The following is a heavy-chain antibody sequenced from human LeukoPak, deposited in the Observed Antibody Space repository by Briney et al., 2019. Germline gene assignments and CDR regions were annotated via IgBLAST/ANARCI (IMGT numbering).Heavy chain of an antibody. CDR3: TLYNY. V-gene: IGHV1-3*03. J-gene: IGHJ4*02. CDR2: ISPDNGNA. CDR1: GYSFTSQD. D-gene: IGHD2-2*02. Sequence: EASVKVSCKTSGYSFTSQDMHWVRQAPGQRLEWVGCISPDNGNAQYSEDFQGRVIITRDTSASTAYMELSSLRSEDMAVYYCTLYNYWGQGTLVTVSS.